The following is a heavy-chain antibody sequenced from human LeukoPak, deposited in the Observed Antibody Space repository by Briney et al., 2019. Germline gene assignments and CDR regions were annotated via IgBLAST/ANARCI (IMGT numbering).Heavy chain of an antibody. CDR1: GFTFSSHA. V-gene: IGHV3-23*01. D-gene: IGHD6-13*01. Sequence: PGGSLRLSCAASGFTFSSHAMNWVRQAPGEGLEWVSVISGSGSTTYYADSVKGRFTISRDNSKNTLSLQMNSLRAEDTAVYYCATSFGPVIAAAGTGADWGQGTLVTVSS. CDR3: ATSFGPVIAAAGTGAD. CDR2: ISGSGSTT. J-gene: IGHJ4*02.